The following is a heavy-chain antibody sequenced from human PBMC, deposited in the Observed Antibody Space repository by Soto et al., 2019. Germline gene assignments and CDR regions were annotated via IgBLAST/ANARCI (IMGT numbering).Heavy chain of an antibody. CDR2: ISTSGHV. V-gene: IGHV4-4*07. J-gene: IGHJ4*02. CDR3: ARDNNDFWSLYPLAFDY. Sequence: SETLSLTCSVSGGSLSKYYWSWIRQPAGKGLEWIGRISTSGHVVSKVSLRSRLTMSVDMPNNHFSLKLTSVTAADTAVYYCARDNNDFWSLYPLAFDYWGQGALVTVSS. D-gene: IGHD3-3*01. CDR1: GGSLSKYY.